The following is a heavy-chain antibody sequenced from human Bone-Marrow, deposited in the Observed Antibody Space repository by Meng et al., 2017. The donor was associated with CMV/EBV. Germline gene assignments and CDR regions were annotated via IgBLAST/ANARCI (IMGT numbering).Heavy chain of an antibody. V-gene: IGHV4-34*01. D-gene: IGHD3-16*01. Sequence: SETLSLTCAVYGGPFTGYYWNWVRQAPGMGLEWIGEINHSGSSNCNPSLKSRVIISVDTSKNQFSLKLTSVTAADTAIYYCARDNSYVDTPRRFYEYWRQGTRVTVYS. CDR2: INHSGSS. J-gene: IGHJ4*02. CDR1: GGPFTGYY. CDR3: ARDNSYVDTPRRFYEY.